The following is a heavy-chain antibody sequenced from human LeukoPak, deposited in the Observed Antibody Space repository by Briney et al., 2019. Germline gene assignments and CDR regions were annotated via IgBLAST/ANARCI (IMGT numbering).Heavy chain of an antibody. CDR1: GYSISSDKY. J-gene: IGHJ5*02. CDR3: ARSHSGWQGHNNWFDP. V-gene: IGHV4-38-2*01. CDR2: IYHTGSI. Sequence: PSETLSLTCEVSGYSISSDKYWGWIRQPPGKGLEWIGSIYHTGSIYYNPSLKSRVSISVDTSKNQFSLKFTSVTAADTAVYYCARSHSGWQGHNNWFDPWGQGTLVTVSS. D-gene: IGHD6-19*01.